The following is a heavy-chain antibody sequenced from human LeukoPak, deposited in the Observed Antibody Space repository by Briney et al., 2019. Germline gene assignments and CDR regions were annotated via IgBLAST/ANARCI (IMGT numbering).Heavy chain of an antibody. J-gene: IGHJ4*02. CDR2: IIPIFCTA. CDR3: ARDTDYYDSSGYYYVYFDY. CDR1: GGTFSSYA. Sequence: LGASVNVPCKASGGTFSSYAISWVRQAPGQGLEWMGGIIPIFCTANYAQKLQGRVTIITEESSNTAYTEPSSLRPDDNGVGYIARDTDYYDSSGYYYVYFDYWGQGTLVTVSS. D-gene: IGHD3-22*01. V-gene: IGHV1-69*05.